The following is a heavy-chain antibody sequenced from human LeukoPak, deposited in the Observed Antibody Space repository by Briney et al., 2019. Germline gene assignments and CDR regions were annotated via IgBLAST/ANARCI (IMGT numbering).Heavy chain of an antibody. CDR2: INEYGREI. CDR3: AKAPRHDLAGFYFDY. D-gene: IGHD3-3*01. J-gene: IGHJ4*02. Sequence: GGSLRLSCVASGFTFRNHWVTWVRQAPGKGLEWVANINEYGREIHYVDSVKGRFTISRANSKNMIYLQMSSLRAEDTALYYCAKAPRHDLAGFYFDYWGQGTLVTVSS. CDR1: GFTFRNHW. V-gene: IGHV3-7*03.